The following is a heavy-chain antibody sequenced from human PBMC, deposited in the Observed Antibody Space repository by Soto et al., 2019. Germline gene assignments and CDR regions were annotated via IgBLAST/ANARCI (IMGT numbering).Heavy chain of an antibody. CDR3: ARQSSGWYNWFDP. D-gene: IGHD6-19*01. CDR2: IYYSGSI. V-gene: IGHV4-39*01. Sequence: SETQSLTSSVSGGNISSSSYYWGWIRQPPGKGLEWIGSIYYSGSIYYNPSLKSRVTISVDTSKNQFSLKLSSVTAAETAVYYCARQSSGWYNWFDPWGQGTLVTVSS. J-gene: IGHJ5*02. CDR1: GGNISSSSYY.